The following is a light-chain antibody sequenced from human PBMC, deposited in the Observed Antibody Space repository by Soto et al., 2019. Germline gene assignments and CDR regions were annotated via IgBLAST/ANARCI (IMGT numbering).Light chain of an antibody. Sequence: QSVLTQPASVSGSPGQSITISCTGTSSDVGGYNYVSWYQQHPGKAPKLMIYDVSNRPSGVSNRFSGSKSGNTASLTISGLQAEDEADYYCSSYTSRSGLGGVFGGGTKLTVL. CDR2: DVS. CDR1: SSDVGGYNY. CDR3: SSYTSRSGLGGV. J-gene: IGLJ2*01. V-gene: IGLV2-14*01.